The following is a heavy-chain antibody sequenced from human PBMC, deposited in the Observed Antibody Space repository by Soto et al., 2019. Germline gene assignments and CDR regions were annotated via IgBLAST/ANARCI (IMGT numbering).Heavy chain of an antibody. Sequence: GASVKVSCKASGDTFTSYYMHWVRQAPGQGLEWMGIINPSGGSTSYAQKFQGRVTMTRDTSTGTVYMELSSLRSEDTAVYYCARDSTLFISIAAALGYWGQGTLVTVSS. J-gene: IGHJ4*02. CDR3: ARDSTLFISIAAALGY. CDR1: GDTFTSYY. V-gene: IGHV1-46*01. D-gene: IGHD6-13*01. CDR2: INPSGGST.